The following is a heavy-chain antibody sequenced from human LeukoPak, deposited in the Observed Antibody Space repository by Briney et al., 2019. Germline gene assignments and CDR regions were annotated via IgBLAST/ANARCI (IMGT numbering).Heavy chain of an antibody. V-gene: IGHV4-34*01. Sequence: SETLSLTCAVYGGSFSGYYWSWIRQPPGKGLEWIGEINHSGSTNYNPSLKSRVTISVDTSKNQFSLKLSSVTAADTAVYYCARDTTTVTNYWGQGTLVTVSS. D-gene: IGHD4-17*01. CDR2: INHSGST. CDR1: GGSFSGYY. CDR3: ARDTTTVTNY. J-gene: IGHJ4*02.